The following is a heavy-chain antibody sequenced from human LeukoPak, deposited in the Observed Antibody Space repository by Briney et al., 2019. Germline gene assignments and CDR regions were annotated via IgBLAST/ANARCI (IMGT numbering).Heavy chain of an antibody. CDR3: ARGLHDRSWYGAH. V-gene: IGHV3-30*04. CDR1: GFTFSDYT. J-gene: IGHJ4*02. CDR2: LPPDGSYQ. Sequence: GGSLRLSCAATGFTFSDYTMQWVRQAPGKGLEWVALLPPDGSYQYYADSLKGRFTISRDNFKNALYLQMNSLRLEDTAVYYCARGLHDRSWYGAHWGQGTLLSVSS. D-gene: IGHD6-13*01.